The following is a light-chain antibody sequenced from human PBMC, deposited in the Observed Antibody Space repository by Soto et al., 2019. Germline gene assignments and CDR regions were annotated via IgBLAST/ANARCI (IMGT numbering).Light chain of an antibody. CDR1: QSVSSSY. Sequence: EIVLTQSPGTLSFSPGERATLTCRASQSVSSSYLAWCQQKPGQAPRLLIYGASSRATGIPDRFSGSGSGTDFTLTISRLEPEDFAVYYCQQYGSSPRTFGQGTKVDIK. CDR3: QQYGSSPRT. CDR2: GAS. V-gene: IGKV3-20*01. J-gene: IGKJ1*01.